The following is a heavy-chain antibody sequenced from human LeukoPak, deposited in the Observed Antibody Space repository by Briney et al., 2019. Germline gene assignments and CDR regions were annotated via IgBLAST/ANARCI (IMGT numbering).Heavy chain of an antibody. D-gene: IGHD3-22*01. CDR2: IWYDGTTK. V-gene: IGHV3-33*06. CDR3: AKDLEKFDTSGFPAY. Sequence: GRSLRLSCAASGFAFNNYGMHWVRQTPGKGLESLALIWYDGTTKYYADSVKGRFTISRDNPDSTLFLQMSSLRAEDTAVYYCAKDLEKFDTSGFPAYWGQGTLVTVSS. J-gene: IGHJ4*02. CDR1: GFAFNNYG.